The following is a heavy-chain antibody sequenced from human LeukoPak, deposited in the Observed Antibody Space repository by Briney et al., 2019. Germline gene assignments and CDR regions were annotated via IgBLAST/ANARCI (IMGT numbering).Heavy chain of an antibody. Sequence: SETLSLTCTVSGGSISSSVYYWGWIRQPPGKGLEWIGNIYYSGTTYYNPSLKSRVTISLDTSKNQFSLKLSSVTAADTAVYYCAREGSSSWPPYRGQGTLVTVSS. CDR2: IYYSGTT. D-gene: IGHD6-13*01. J-gene: IGHJ4*02. CDR3: AREGSSSWPPY. V-gene: IGHV4-39*07. CDR1: GGSISSSVYY.